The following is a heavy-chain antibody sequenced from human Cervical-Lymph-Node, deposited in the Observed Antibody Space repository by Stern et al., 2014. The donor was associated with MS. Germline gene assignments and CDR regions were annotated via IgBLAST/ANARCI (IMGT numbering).Heavy chain of an antibody. Sequence: QVQLKESGPGLVKPSETLSLTCTVSGGSITNYDWSWIRQPPGKGLEWIGYIYYSGSPNYNPSLKSRVTISVDTSKIQFSLKLSSVTAADTAVYYCARDKGIFFLWGQGTLVTVSS. CDR1: GGSITNYD. D-gene: IGHD2/OR15-2a*01. CDR2: IYYSGSP. J-gene: IGHJ4*01. CDR3: ARDKGIFFL. V-gene: IGHV4-59*01.